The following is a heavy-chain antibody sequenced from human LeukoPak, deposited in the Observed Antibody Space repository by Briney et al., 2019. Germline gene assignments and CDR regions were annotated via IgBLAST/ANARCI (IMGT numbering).Heavy chain of an antibody. CDR2: IYYSGST. CDR3: AMPTGDILTGYFHY. Sequence: SETLSLTCTVSGGFISSSSYYWGWIRQPPGKGLEWIGSIYYSGSTYYNPSLKSRVTISVDTSKNQFSLKLSSVTAADTAVYYCAMPTGDILTGYFHYWGQGTLVTVSS. V-gene: IGHV4-39*01. J-gene: IGHJ4*02. CDR1: GGFISSSSYY. D-gene: IGHD3-9*01.